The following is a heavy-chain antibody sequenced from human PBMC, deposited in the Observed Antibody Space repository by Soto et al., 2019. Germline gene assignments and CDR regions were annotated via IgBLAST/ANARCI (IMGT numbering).Heavy chain of an antibody. CDR2: ITPVFGTA. J-gene: IGHJ5*02. D-gene: IGHD4-17*01. CDR3: ARSLEGTTVTNLCDP. Sequence: QVQLVQSGAEVKKPGSSVKVSCKASADTFNSYSLSWLRQAPGQRLEWMGGITPVFGTADYAQSFEDRLTITADDSTSTVYMELSSLRSDETAAYYCARSLEGTTVTNLCDPWGQGALVTVSS. CDR1: ADTFNSYS. V-gene: IGHV1-69*01.